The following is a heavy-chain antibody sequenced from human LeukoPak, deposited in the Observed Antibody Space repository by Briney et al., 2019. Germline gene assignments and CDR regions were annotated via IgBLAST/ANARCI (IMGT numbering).Heavy chain of an antibody. CDR3: AREGYYYDSSGRGKNWFDP. J-gene: IGHJ5*02. CDR1: GGSIRSSYYY. Sequence: SETLSLTCTVSGGSIRSSYYYWGWIRQPPGKGLEWIGSIYDSGSTNYNPSLKSRVTISVDTSKNQFSLKLSSVTAADTAVYYCAREGYYYDSSGRGKNWFDPWGQGTLVTVSS. CDR2: IYDSGST. D-gene: IGHD3-22*01. V-gene: IGHV4-39*07.